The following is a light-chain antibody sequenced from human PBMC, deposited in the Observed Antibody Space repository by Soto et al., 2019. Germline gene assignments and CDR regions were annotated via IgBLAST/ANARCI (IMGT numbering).Light chain of an antibody. J-gene: IGKJ2*01. CDR1: QGISSY. Sequence: AIRMTQSPSSLSASTGDRVTITCRASQGISSYLAWYQQKPGKAPKLLIYAASTWQSGVPSRFSGSGSRTDFTLTISCLQSEDFATYYCQQYYSYPFTFGQGTKLEIK. V-gene: IGKV1-8*01. CDR2: AAS. CDR3: QQYYSYPFT.